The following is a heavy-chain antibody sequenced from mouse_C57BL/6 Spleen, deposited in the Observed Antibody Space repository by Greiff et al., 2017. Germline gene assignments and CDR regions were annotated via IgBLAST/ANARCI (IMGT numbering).Heavy chain of an antibody. J-gene: IGHJ4*01. D-gene: IGHD2-1*01. CDR1: GYTFTSYW. CDR3: ARVYYGNYVSMDY. V-gene: IGHV1-69*01. CDR2: IDPSDSYT. Sequence: QVQLQQPGAELVKPGASVKLSCKASGYTFTSYWMHWVKQRPGQGLEWIGEIDPSDSYTNYNQKFKGKSTLTVDKSSSTAYMQLSSLTSEDSAVYYCARVYYGNYVSMDYWGQGTSVTVSS.